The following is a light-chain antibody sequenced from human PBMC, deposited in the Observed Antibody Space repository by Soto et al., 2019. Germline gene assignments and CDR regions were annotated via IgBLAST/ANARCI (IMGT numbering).Light chain of an antibody. J-gene: IGKJ4*01. CDR1: QSVSSY. Sequence: ETVLTQSPATLSLSPGERATLSCRASQSVSSYLAWYQQKPGQAPRLLIYDASTRATDIPARFSGSGSGTEFTLTISSLEPEDFAVYYCQQPSNWPLTFGGGTKVEIK. V-gene: IGKV3-11*01. CDR3: QQPSNWPLT. CDR2: DAS.